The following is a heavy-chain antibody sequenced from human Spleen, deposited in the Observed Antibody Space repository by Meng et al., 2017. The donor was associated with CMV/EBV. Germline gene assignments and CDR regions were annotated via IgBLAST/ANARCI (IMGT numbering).Heavy chain of an antibody. CDR2: INPNSGGT. CDR3: ARTDSSGYHPFDY. Sequence: ASVKVSCKASGYTFTGYYMHWVRQAPGQGLEWMGWINPNSGGTNYAQKFQARVTMTRDTSISTAYMELSRLKASDTAMYYCARTDSSGYHPFDYWGQGTLVTVSS. J-gene: IGHJ4*02. V-gene: IGHV1-2*02. CDR1: GYTFTGYY. D-gene: IGHD3-22*01.